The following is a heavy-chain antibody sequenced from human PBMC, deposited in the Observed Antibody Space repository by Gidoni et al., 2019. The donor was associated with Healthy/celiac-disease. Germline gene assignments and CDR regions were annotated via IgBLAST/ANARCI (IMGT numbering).Heavy chain of an antibody. CDR2: IYYSGST. J-gene: IGHJ4*02. CDR3: ARHGGRMTFLDY. D-gene: IGHD3-16*01. V-gene: IGHV4-39*01. CDR1: GGSLSSSSYY. Sequence: QLQLQASGPGRVKPSETLSLTCTVSGGSLSSSSYYWGWVRQPPVKGLEWIGSIYYSGSTYYHPSLKSRFTISVDTSKNQFSLKLSSVTAADTAVYYCARHGGRMTFLDYWGQGTLVTVSS.